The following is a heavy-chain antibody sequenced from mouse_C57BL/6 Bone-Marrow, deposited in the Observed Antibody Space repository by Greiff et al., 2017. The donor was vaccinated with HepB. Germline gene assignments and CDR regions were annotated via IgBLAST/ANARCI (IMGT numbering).Heavy chain of an antibody. Sequence: QVQLQQSGPELVKPGASVKISCKASGYAFSSSWMNWVKQRPGKGLVWIGRIYPGDGDTNYNGKFKGKATLTADKSSSTAYMQLSSLTSEDSAVYFCARSTGAWFAYWGQGTLVTVSA. CDR1: GYAFSSSW. CDR2: IYPGDGDT. D-gene: IGHD4-1*02. V-gene: IGHV1-82*01. J-gene: IGHJ3*01. CDR3: ARSTGAWFAY.